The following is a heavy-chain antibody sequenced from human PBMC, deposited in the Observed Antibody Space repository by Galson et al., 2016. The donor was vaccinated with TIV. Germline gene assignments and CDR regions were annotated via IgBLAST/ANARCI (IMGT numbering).Heavy chain of an antibody. CDR3: ARVQWGRSLVAYYYHLAV. J-gene: IGHJ6*03. D-gene: IGHD5-12*01. CDR1: GGSVSGYF. CDR2: INHFGSS. V-gene: IGHV4-34*01. Sequence: ETLSLTCGIYGGSVSGYFWGWFRQPPGKGLEWIGEINHFGSSNYNPSLKNRLTISIDTTKKQFSLTLRSLTAADTALYYCARVQWGRSLVAYYYHLAVWGKGTTVIVSS.